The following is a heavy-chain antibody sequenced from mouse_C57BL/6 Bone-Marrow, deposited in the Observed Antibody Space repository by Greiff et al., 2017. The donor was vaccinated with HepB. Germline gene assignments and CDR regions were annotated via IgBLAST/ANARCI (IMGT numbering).Heavy chain of an antibody. V-gene: IGHV7-3*01. CDR1: GFTFTDYY. Sequence: EVKLVESGGGLVQPGGSLSLSCAASGFTFTDYYMSWVRQPPGKALEWLGFIRNKANGYTTEYSASVKGRFTISRDNSQSILYLQMNALRAEDSATYYCARSRSAWFAYWGQGTLVTVSA. CDR2: IRNKANGYTT. CDR3: ARSRSAWFAY. J-gene: IGHJ3*01.